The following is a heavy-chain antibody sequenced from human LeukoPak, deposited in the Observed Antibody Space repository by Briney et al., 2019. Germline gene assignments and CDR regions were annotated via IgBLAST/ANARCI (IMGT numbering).Heavy chain of an antibody. V-gene: IGHV3-23*01. CDR2: ISGSGGST. CDR1: VFTFSSYA. D-gene: IGHD6-19*01. CDR3: AKDLEEWLVPSSFDY. Sequence: GGSLRLSCAASVFTFSSYATSWVPQAPGKGLESGSAISGSGGSTYYADSVKGRFTISRDNSKKTLYLQMNSVRAEATAVYYCAKDLEEWLVPSSFDYWGQGTLVTVSS. J-gene: IGHJ4*02.